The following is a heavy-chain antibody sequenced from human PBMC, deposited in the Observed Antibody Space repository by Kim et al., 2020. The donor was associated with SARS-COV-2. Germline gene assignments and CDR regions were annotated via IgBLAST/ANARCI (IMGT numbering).Heavy chain of an antibody. CDR3: ARGLGALWVLAAQRYYFH. CDR2: IYYSGST. J-gene: IGHJ4*01. CDR1: GGSISSYY. V-gene: IGHV4-59*01. Sequence: SETLSLTCTVSGGSISSYYWSWIRQPPGKGLEWIGYIYYSGSTNYNPSLKSRVTISVDTSKNQFSLKLSSVTAADTAVYYCARGLGALWVLAAQRYYFH. D-gene: IGHD2-15*01.